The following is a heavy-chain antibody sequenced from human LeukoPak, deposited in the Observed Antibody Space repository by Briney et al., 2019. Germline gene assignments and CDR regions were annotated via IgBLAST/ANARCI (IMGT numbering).Heavy chain of an antibody. CDR1: EYTFTDYC. CDR2: INPNSGAT. V-gene: IGHV1-2*02. D-gene: IGHD2-2*01. Sequence: ASVKVCCKASEYTFTDYCIHWVRQAPGQGLEWMGWINPNSGATNYAQKFQGRVTMTRDTSITTAYMQLTRLTSDDTALYYCAGDRSTGRELIGYFDPWGQGALVAVSS. J-gene: IGHJ4*02. CDR3: AGDRSTGRELIGYFDP.